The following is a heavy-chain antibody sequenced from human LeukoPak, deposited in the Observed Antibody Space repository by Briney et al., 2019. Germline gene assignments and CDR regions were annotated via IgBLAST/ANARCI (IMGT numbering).Heavy chain of an antibody. Sequence: GGSLRLSCAASGFTFSSYWMSWVRQAPGKGLEWAANIKQDGSEKYYVDSVKGRFTISRDNAKNSLYLQMNSLRAEDTAVYYCAREYYYGSGSSWFDPWGQGTLVTVSS. D-gene: IGHD3-10*01. V-gene: IGHV3-7*03. CDR1: GFTFSSYW. J-gene: IGHJ5*02. CDR2: IKQDGSEK. CDR3: AREYYYGSGSSWFDP.